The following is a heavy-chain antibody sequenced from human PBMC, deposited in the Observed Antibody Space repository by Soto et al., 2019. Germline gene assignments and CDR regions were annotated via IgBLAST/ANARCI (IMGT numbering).Heavy chain of an antibody. V-gene: IGHV4-39*01. D-gene: IGHD2-21*02. CDR1: GESISSSSYY. J-gene: IGHJ4*02. CDR2: IYYSGRT. CDR3: ARQRTTVVTQAYFDH. Sequence: KTSETLSLTCIVSGESISSSSYYWGWIRQPPGKGLEWIGSIYYSGRTYYNPSFKSRVTISIDTSENQFSLKLSSVTATDTAVYYCARQRTTVVTQAYFDHWGQGALVTAPQ.